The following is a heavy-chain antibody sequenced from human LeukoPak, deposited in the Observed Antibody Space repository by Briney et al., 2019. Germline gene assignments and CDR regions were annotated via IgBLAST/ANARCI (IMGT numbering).Heavy chain of an antibody. CDR2: ISWNSGSI. CDR1: GFTFGDYA. D-gene: IGHD3-3*01. V-gene: IGHV3-9*01. Sequence: GGSLRLSCAASGFTFGDYAMHWVRQAPGKGLEWVSGISWNSGSIGYADSVKGRFTISRDNAKNSLYLQMNSLRAEDTALYYCAKGTSTYYDFWSGYPDLYYYYGMDVWGQGTTVTVSS. J-gene: IGHJ6*02. CDR3: AKGTSTYYDFWSGYPDLYYYYGMDV.